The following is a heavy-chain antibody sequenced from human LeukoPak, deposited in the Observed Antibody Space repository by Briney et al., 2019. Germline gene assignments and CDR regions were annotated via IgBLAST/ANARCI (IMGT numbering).Heavy chain of an antibody. CDR3: ARARGYDRAFDI. V-gene: IGHV4-34*01. D-gene: IGHD5-12*01. J-gene: IGHJ3*02. Sequence: PSETLSLTCAVYGGSFSGYYWSWIRQPPGKGLEWIGEINHSGSTNYNTSLKSRVTISVDTSKNQFSLKLSSVTAADTAVYYCARARGYDRAFDIWGQGTMVTVSS. CDR1: GGSFSGYY. CDR2: INHSGST.